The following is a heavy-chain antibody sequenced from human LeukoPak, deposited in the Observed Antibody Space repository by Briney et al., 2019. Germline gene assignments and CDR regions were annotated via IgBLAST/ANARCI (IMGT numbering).Heavy chain of an antibody. D-gene: IGHD1-26*01. J-gene: IGHJ6*03. CDR3: AKSYSHYYYYYMDV. CDR1: GFTFDDYA. CDR2: ISWDGGST. Sequence: GGSLRLSCAASGFTFDDYAMHWVRQAPGKGLEWVSLISWDGGSTYYADSVKGRFTISRDNSKNSLYLQMNSLRAEDTALYYCAKSYSHYYYYYMDVWGKGTTVTVSS. V-gene: IGHV3-43D*03.